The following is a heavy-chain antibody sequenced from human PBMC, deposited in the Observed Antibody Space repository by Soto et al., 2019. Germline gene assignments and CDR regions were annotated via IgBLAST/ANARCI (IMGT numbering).Heavy chain of an antibody. D-gene: IGHD2-21*02. CDR3: AGAVSDFDVRRYRTSYFDQ. CDR2: IDNSGST. V-gene: IGHV4-31*03. CDR1: GASVSTGVYY. Sequence: QVQLYESGPAMVQPSQTLSLSCTVSGASVSTGVYYWTWIRQHPGKGLEWIGYIDNSGSTYYNPSLTGRVDISVDTSKNQFSLSLRSLTAADTAFYYCAGAVSDFDVRRYRTSYFDQWGQGILVTVSS. J-gene: IGHJ4*02.